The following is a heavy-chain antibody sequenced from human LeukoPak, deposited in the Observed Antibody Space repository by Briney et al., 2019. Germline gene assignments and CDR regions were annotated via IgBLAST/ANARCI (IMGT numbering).Heavy chain of an antibody. D-gene: IGHD5-18*01. CDR1: GFTFSAYG. Sequence: GGSLRLSCAASGFTFSAYGMHWVRQAPGKGLEWVAVMTKNGRDKDYADSVKGRFTISRDTSSNTLYLQMNRLRPEDTAVYYCAKVPRGYSYGGPFDYWGQGTLVTVSS. CDR2: MTKNGRDK. J-gene: IGHJ4*02. CDR3: AKVPRGYSYGGPFDY. V-gene: IGHV3-30*18.